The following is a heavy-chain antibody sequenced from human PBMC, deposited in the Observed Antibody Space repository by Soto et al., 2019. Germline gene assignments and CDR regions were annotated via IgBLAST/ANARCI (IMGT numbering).Heavy chain of an antibody. Sequence: VPLVESGGGVVQPGRSLRLSCAASGFTFSSYAMHWVRQAPGKGLEWVAVISYDGSNKYYADSVKGRFTISRDNSKNTLYLQMNSLRAEDTAVYYCARDRGYSYAPKGNVNYGMDVWGQGTTVTVSS. CDR1: GFTFSSYA. V-gene: IGHV3-30-3*01. CDR3: ARDRGYSYAPKGNVNYGMDV. CDR2: ISYDGSNK. J-gene: IGHJ6*02. D-gene: IGHD5-18*01.